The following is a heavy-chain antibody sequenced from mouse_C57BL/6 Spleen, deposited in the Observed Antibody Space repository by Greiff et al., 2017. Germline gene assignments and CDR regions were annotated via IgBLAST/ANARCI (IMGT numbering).Heavy chain of an antibody. CDR2: IWSGGST. D-gene: IGHD1-1*01. V-gene: IGHV2-2*01. Sequence: VQLVESGPGLVQPSQSLSITCTVSGFSLTSYGVHWVRQSPGKGLEWLGVIWSGGSTDYNAAFISRLSISKDNSKSQVFFKMNSLQADDTAIYYCARNYYGSSYYWYFEVWGTGTTVTVSS. J-gene: IGHJ1*03. CDR3: ARNYYGSSYYWYFEV. CDR1: GFSLTSYG.